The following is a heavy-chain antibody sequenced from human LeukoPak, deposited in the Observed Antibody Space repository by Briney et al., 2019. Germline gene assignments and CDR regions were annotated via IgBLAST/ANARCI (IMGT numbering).Heavy chain of an antibody. CDR3: ARTREWELLVDAFDI. CDR2: MNPNSGNT. J-gene: IGHJ3*02. V-gene: IGHV1-8*01. Sequence: SEKVSCKASGYTFTSYDINWVRQATGQGLEWMGWMNPNSGNTGYAQKFQGRVTMTRNTSISTAYMELSSLRSEDTAVYYCARTREWELLVDAFDIWRQGTMVTVSP. CDR1: GYTFTSYD. D-gene: IGHD1-26*01.